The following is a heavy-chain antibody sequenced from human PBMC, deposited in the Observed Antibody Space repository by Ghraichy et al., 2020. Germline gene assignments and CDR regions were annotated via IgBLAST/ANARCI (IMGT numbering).Heavy chain of an antibody. J-gene: IGHJ6*02. CDR1: GFTFSSYG. CDR3: ARDRQQPNYGMDV. V-gene: IGHV3-33*01. D-gene: IGHD6-13*01. CDR2: IWYDGSNK. Sequence: GGSLRLSCAASGFTFSSYGMHWVRQAPGKGLDWVAVIWYDGSNKYYADSVKGRFTISRDNSKNTLYLQMYSLRAEDTAVYYCARDRQQPNYGMDVWGQGTTVTVS.